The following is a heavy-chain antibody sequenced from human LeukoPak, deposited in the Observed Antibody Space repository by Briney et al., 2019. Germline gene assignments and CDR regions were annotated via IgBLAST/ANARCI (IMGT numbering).Heavy chain of an antibody. Sequence: SETLSLTCAVYGGSFSGYYWSWIRQPPGKGLEWIGEINHSGSTNYNPSLKSRVTISVDTSKNQFSLKLSSVTAADTAVYYCARGRDIVVVPAAMPVWFDPWGQGTLVTVSS. J-gene: IGHJ5*02. D-gene: IGHD2-2*01. CDR2: INHSGST. V-gene: IGHV4-34*01. CDR3: ARGRDIVVVPAAMPVWFDP. CDR1: GGSFSGYY.